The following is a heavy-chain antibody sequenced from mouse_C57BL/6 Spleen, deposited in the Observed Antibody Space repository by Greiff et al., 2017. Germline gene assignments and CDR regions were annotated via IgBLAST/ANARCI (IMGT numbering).Heavy chain of an antibody. D-gene: IGHD3-1*01. CDR2: IYPGSGST. CDR3: ARGGETGYYFDY. V-gene: IGHV1-55*01. Sequence: VQLQQPGAELVKPGASVKMSCKASGYTFTSYWITWVKQRPGQGLEWIGDIYPGSGSTNYNEKFKSKATLTADKSSSTAYMQLSSLTYEDSAVYYCARGGETGYYFDYWGQGTTLTVSS. J-gene: IGHJ2*01. CDR1: GYTFTSYW.